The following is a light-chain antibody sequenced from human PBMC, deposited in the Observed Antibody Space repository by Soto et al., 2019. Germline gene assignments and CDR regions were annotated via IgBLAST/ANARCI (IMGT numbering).Light chain of an antibody. J-gene: IGKJ1*01. V-gene: IGKV3-15*01. Sequence: EIVMTQSPATLSVSPGERVTLSCRASQSVTTMVAWYQQKSGQAPRLLIYYASTRATGVPARFSGSGSGTDFTLTITSLQSEDFGVYYCQQYKDWPTTFGQGTKVEIK. CDR2: YAS. CDR3: QQYKDWPTT. CDR1: QSVTTM.